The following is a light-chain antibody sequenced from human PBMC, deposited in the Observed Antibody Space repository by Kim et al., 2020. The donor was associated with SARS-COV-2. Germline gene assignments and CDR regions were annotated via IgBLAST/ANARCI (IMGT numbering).Light chain of an antibody. Sequence: IQMTQSPSTFSASTGDRVTITCRASQGISSYLAWYQQKPGQDPKLLIYAASTLQRGVPSRFSGSGSGTDFTLTISCLQSEDFATYYCQQYYSYPWTFGQGTKVDIK. CDR2: AAS. J-gene: IGKJ1*01. V-gene: IGKV1-8*01. CDR3: QQYYSYPWT. CDR1: QGISSY.